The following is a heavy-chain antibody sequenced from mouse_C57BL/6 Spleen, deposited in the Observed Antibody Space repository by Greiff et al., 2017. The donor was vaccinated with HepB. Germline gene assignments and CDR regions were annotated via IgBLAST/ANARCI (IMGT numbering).Heavy chain of an antibody. D-gene: IGHD1-1*01. J-gene: IGHJ4*01. CDR2: ISSGSSTI. Sequence: EVQVVESGGGLVKPGGSLKLSCAASGFTFSDYGMHWVRQAPEKGLEWVAYISSGSSTIYYADTVKGRFTISRDNAKNTLFLQMTSLRSEDTAMYYCARRITTVPMGYWGQGTSVTVSS. V-gene: IGHV5-17*01. CDR3: ARRITTVPMGY. CDR1: GFTFSDYG.